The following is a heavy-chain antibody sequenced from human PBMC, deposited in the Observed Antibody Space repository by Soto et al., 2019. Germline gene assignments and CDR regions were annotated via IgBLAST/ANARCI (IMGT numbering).Heavy chain of an antibody. CDR2: ITGSGGST. V-gene: IGHV3-23*01. CDR1: GFTFSTYA. J-gene: IGHJ3*02. Sequence: PGGSLRLSCAASGFTFSTYAMIWVRQAPGKGLEWVSVITGSGGSTYYADSVKGRFTISRDTSKNTLFLQMNSLRAEDTAVYYCARVENRKVVTIMAFDIWGQGTMVTVSS. D-gene: IGHD2-15*01. CDR3: ARVENRKVVTIMAFDI.